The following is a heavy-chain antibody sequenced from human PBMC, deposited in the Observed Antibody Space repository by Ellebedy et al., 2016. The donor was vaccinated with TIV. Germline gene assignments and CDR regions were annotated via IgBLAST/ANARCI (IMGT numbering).Heavy chain of an antibody. D-gene: IGHD3-16*01. CDR2: VNWDGGNS. J-gene: IGHJ3*02. Sequence: GESLKISCAASGFSFHDYGMSWVRQAPGRGLEWLCGVNWDGGNSAYADSVKGRFTISRDNAKNSLYLQMDSLRAEDMALYYCSLIAQDDDGSDIWGQGTMVTVSS. CDR3: SLIAQDDDGSDI. V-gene: IGHV3-20*04. CDR1: GFSFHDYG.